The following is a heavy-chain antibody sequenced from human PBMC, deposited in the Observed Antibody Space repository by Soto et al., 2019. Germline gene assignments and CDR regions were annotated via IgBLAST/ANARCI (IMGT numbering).Heavy chain of an antibody. D-gene: IGHD2-15*01. CDR2: ISYDGSNK. V-gene: IGHV3-30-3*01. CDR1: GFTFSSYA. CDR3: ASPIPCSGGRCYHP. J-gene: IGHJ4*02. Sequence: QVQLVESGGGVVQPGRSLRLSCAASGFTFSSYAMHWVRQAPGNGLEWVAVISYDGSNKYYADTVKGRFTISRDNSKNTLYLQMNSLRAEDTAVYYCASPIPCSGGRCYHPGGQGTLVTVSS.